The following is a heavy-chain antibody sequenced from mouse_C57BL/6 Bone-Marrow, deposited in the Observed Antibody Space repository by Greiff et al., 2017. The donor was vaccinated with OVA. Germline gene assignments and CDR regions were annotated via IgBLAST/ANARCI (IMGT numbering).Heavy chain of an antibody. CDR3: TTSGSRDYYAMDY. D-gene: IGHD1-1*01. J-gene: IGHJ4*01. V-gene: IGHV14-1*01. CDR1: GFNIKDYY. Sequence: VQLQQSGAELVRPGASVKLSCTASGFNIKDYYMHWVKQRPEQGLEWIGRIDPEDGDTEYAPKFQGKATMTADTSSNTAYLQLSSRTSEDTAVYYCTTSGSRDYYAMDYWGQGTTVTVSS. CDR2: IDPEDGDT.